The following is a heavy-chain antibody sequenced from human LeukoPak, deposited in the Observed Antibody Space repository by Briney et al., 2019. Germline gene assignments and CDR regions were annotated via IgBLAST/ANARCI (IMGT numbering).Heavy chain of an antibody. CDR1: GYTFTNYG. CDR2: ISAYNGHT. J-gene: IGHJ4*02. V-gene: IGHV1-18*01. Sequence: ASVKVSCKASGYTFTNYGFTWVRQAPGQGLERMGWISAYNGHTNYAQNLQGRLTMTTDTSTSTAYMELRSLGSDDTAMYYCARDGSPTLSGSCDYWGQGTLVTVSS. CDR3: ARDGSPTLSGSCDY. D-gene: IGHD1-26*01.